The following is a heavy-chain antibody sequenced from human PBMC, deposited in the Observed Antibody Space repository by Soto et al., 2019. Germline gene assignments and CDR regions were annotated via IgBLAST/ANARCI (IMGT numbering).Heavy chain of an antibody. J-gene: IGHJ3*02. Sequence: GGSLRLSCAASGFTFSSYAMSWVRQAPGKGLEWVSAISGSGGNTYYADSVKGRFTISRDNSKNTLYLQMNSLRAEDTAVYYCAKDGSSSWYAFDIWGQGTMVTVSS. V-gene: IGHV3-23*01. CDR2: ISGSGGNT. CDR1: GFTFSSYA. CDR3: AKDGSSSWYAFDI. D-gene: IGHD6-13*01.